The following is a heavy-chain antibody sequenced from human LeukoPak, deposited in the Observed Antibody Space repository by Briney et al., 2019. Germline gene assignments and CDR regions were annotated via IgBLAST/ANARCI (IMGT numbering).Heavy chain of an antibody. CDR2: IYPGDSDT. CDR1: GYSCTSYW. D-gene: IGHD1-14*01. Sequence: GESLKISCKGSGYSCTSYWIGWVRQMPGKGLEWMGIIYPGDSDTRYSPSFQGQVTISADKSISTAYLQWSSLKASDTAMYYCARLGLTPYYYYYMDVWGKGTTVTVSS. J-gene: IGHJ6*03. CDR3: ARLGLTPYYYYYMDV. V-gene: IGHV5-51*01.